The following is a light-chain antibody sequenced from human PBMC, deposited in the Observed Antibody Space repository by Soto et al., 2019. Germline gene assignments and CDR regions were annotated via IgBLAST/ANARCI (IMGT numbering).Light chain of an antibody. J-gene: IGLJ3*02. Sequence: QSVLTQPPSASGSPGQSVTISCTGTSSDVGAYNYVSWYQQHPGKAPKRIIYEVTKRPSGVPDRFSGSKSGNTASLTVSGLQAEDEADYYCNSYAGSKNFGVFGGGTKVTVL. CDR3: NSYAGSKNFGV. V-gene: IGLV2-8*01. CDR1: SSDVGAYNY. CDR2: EVT.